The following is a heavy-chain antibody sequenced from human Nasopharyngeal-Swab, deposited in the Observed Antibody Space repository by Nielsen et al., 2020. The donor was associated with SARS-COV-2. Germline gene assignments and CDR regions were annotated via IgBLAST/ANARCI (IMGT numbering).Heavy chain of an antibody. CDR3: AKVMIVVPKAFDY. Sequence: ESLKISCAASGFTFSSYAMSWVRQAPGKGLEWVSAISGSGGSTYYADSVKGRFTISRDNSKNTLYLQMNSLRAEDTAVYYCAKVMIVVPKAFDYWGQGTLVTVSS. V-gene: IGHV3-23*01. CDR1: GFTFSSYA. D-gene: IGHD3-22*01. CDR2: ISGSGGST. J-gene: IGHJ4*02.